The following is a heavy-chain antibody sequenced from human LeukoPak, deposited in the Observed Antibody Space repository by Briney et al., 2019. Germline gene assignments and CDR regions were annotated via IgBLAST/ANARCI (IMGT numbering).Heavy chain of an antibody. CDR2: VYHSGST. CDR1: GVSISTYY. CDR3: ARVTPSFANNWFDP. J-gene: IGHJ5*02. Sequence: SSETLSLTCTVSGVSISTYYWSWIRQTPETGLEWIGDVYHSGSTNYNPSLKSRVTISVDTSKNQFSLKLTSMTAADTAVYHCARVTPSFANNWFDPWGQGTLVIVSS. V-gene: IGHV4-4*08. D-gene: IGHD3-10*01.